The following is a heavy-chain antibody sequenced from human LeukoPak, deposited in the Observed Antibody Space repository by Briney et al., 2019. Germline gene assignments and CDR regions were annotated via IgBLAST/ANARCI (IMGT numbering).Heavy chain of an antibody. CDR1: GGSISSSSYY. CDR3: AREDSGSYYEPGWFDP. Sequence: ASETLSLTCTVSGGSISSSSYYWGWIRQPPGKGLEWIGSIYYSGSTYYNPSLKSRVTISVDTSKNQFSLKLSSVTAADTAVYYCAREDSGSYYEPGWFDPWGQGTLVTVSS. CDR2: IYYSGST. V-gene: IGHV4-39*07. J-gene: IGHJ5*02. D-gene: IGHD1-26*01.